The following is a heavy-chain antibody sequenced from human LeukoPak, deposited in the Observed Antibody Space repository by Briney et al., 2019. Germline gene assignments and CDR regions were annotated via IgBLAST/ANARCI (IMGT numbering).Heavy chain of an antibody. CDR3: ERIQAVAGPFDS. CDR1: GGSISTSIYY. V-gene: IGHV4-39*01. CDR2: IYYSGST. Sequence: SETLSLTCTVSGGSISTSIYYWGWIRQPPGQGLEWIGSIYYSGSTYYNPSLRSRVTISVDTSKNQLSLKLRSVTAANTAVYSCERIQAVAGPFDSWGQGTLVTVSS. D-gene: IGHD6-19*01. J-gene: IGHJ4*02.